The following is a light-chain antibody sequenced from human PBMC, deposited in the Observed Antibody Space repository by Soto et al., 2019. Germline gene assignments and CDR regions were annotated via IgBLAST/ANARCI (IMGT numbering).Light chain of an antibody. CDR2: GAS. V-gene: IGKV3-20*01. CDR3: QQYDNSPIT. J-gene: IGKJ5*01. CDR1: QSVSSSY. Sequence: EIVLTPSPGTLSLSPRERATLSCRASQSVSSSYLAWYQQKPGQAPRLLIYGASNRATGIPDRFSGTGSETDFTLTISRLEPEDFAVYYCQQYDNSPITFGQGTRREIK.